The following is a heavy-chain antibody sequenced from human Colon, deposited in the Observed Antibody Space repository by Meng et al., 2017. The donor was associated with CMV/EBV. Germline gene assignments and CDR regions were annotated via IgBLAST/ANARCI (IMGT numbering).Heavy chain of an antibody. CDR1: GYNFTTYG. V-gene: IGHV1-8*01. Sequence: SGYNFTTYGINGVRQATGQGLEWLGWLNPNSGNTGFAPKFRGRGRASMTRNTSISTAYLELRSLTSDDTAVYFCARGTSWPNNWYDPWGQGTLVTVSS. D-gene: IGHD2-15*01. CDR2: LNPNSGNT. J-gene: IGHJ5*02. CDR3: ARGTSWPNNWYDP.